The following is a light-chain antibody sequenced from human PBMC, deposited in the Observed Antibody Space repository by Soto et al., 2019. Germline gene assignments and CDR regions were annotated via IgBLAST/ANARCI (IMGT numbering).Light chain of an antibody. CDR2: LAS. V-gene: IGKV2-28*01. CDR1: DSLLHINGYNY. Sequence: DIVLTQSPLSLPVTPVEPASMCFRSIDSLLHINGYNYLDWYLQKPGQSPQLLIYLASSRASGVPDRFSGSGSGTDFTLKISRVEAEDFGVYYCIQTLQTPFTFGGGTKVDIK. CDR3: IQTLQTPFT. J-gene: IGKJ4*01.